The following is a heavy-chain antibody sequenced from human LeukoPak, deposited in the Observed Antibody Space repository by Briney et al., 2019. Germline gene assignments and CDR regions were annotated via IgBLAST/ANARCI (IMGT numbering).Heavy chain of an antibody. V-gene: IGHV1-2*02. CDR1: GYTFTGYY. CDR3: AREGYCSGGSCYPGVYYYYMDV. J-gene: IGHJ6*03. D-gene: IGHD2-15*01. Sequence: EASVKVSCKASGYTFTGYYMHWVRQAPGQGLEWMGWINPNSGGTNYAQKFQGRVTMTRDTSISTAYMELSRLRSDDTAVYYCAREGYCSGGSCYPGVYYYYMDVWGKGTTVTISS. CDR2: INPNSGGT.